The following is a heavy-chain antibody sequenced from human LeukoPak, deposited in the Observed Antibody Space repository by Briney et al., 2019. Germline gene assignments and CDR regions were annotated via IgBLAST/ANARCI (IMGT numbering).Heavy chain of an antibody. V-gene: IGHV3-7*01. Sequence: PGGSLRPSCAASGFTFSMSWVRQAPGKGLEWVANIREDGSEKYYVDSVKGQFTISRDNAKNSLFLQMDSLRAEDTAVYYCARDLAGHYYGSGSSFDYWGQGTLVTVSS. CDR3: ARDLAGHYYGSGSSFDY. D-gene: IGHD3-10*01. J-gene: IGHJ4*02. CDR2: IREDGSEK. CDR1: GFTFS.